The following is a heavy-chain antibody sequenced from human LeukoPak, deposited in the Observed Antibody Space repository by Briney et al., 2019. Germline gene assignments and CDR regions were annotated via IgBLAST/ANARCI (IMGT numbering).Heavy chain of an antibody. V-gene: IGHV3-23*01. CDR1: GFTFSSYA. J-gene: IGHJ6*02. Sequence: GGSLRHSCAASGFTFSSYAMSWVRQAPGKGLEWVSALSSSGSSTYYADSVKGRFTIYRDNSKITLYLQMNSLRAEDTAVYYCTKDNGRYGMDVWGQGTTVTVSS. CDR2: LSSSGSST. CDR3: TKDNGRYGMDV. D-gene: IGHD4-17*01.